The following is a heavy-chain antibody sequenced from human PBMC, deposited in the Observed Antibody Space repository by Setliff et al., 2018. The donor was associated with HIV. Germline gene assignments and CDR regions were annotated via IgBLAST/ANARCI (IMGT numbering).Heavy chain of an antibody. Sequence: PSETLSLTCTVSGGSISSSSFYWGWIRQPPGKGLEWIGSMYYSGSTYYNPSLKSRLTISLDTSKNQFSLNLSSVTAADTAVFYCARVPVVSAMYYFDYWGQGTLVTVSS. CDR1: GGSISSSSFY. CDR3: ARVPVVSAMYYFDY. CDR2: MYYSGST. D-gene: IGHD5-12*01. V-gene: IGHV4-39*07. J-gene: IGHJ4*02.